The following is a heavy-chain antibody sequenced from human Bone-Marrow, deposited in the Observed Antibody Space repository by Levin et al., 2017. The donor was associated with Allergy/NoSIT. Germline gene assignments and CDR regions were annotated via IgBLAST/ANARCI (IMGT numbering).Heavy chain of an antibody. CDR2: IRSARGTSI. CDR1: GFIFSTSE. V-gene: IGHV3-48*03. Sequence: LSLTCAASGFIFSTSEMNWVRQAPGKGLEWVSYIRSARGTSIYYAYSVRGLFTISRDNARSSLNMEMNDLRAEDTGVYYCAKTLRYWGQGTRVTVSS. J-gene: IGHJ4*02. CDR3: AKTLRY.